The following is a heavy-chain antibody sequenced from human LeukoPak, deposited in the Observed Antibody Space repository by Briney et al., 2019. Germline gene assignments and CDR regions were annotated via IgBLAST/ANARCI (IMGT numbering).Heavy chain of an antibody. CDR1: GYTFTSHY. Sequence: ASVKVSCKASGYTFTSHYVHWVRQAPGQGLEWVGRINPSDGSTSYAQKFQGRVPMTWDTATGTVHMELSSLRSEDTAMYYCARDLGIGWYMFDYWGQGTLVTVSS. D-gene: IGHD6-19*01. V-gene: IGHV1-46*01. J-gene: IGHJ4*02. CDR3: ARDLGIGWYMFDY. CDR2: INPSDGST.